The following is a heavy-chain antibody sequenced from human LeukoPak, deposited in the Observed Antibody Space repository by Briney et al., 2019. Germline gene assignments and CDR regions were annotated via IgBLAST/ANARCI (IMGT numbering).Heavy chain of an antibody. D-gene: IGHD3-3*01. Sequence: GGSLRLSCAASGFTFSSYSMNWVRQAPGKGLEWVSSISSSSSYIYYADSVKGRFTISRDNAKNSLYPQMNSLRAEDTAVYYCARGTSYDFWSGYYNRRQGGDAFDIWGQGTMVTVSS. CDR2: ISSSSSYI. J-gene: IGHJ3*02. V-gene: IGHV3-21*01. CDR1: GFTFSSYS. CDR3: ARGTSYDFWSGYYNRRQGGDAFDI.